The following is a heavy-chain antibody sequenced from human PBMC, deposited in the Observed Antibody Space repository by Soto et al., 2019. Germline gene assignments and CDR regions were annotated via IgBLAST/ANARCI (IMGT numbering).Heavy chain of an antibody. CDR1: GDSVSSNSAA. D-gene: IGHD1-26*01. J-gene: IGHJ6*02. CDR3: AHAEGSGSSNDYYYYYGMDV. V-gene: IGHV6-1*01. Sequence: PSQTLSLTCAISGDSVSSNSAAWNWIRQSPSRDLEWLGRTYYRSKWYNDYAVSVKSRITINPDTSKNQFSLQLNSVTPEDTAVYYCAHAEGSGSSNDYYYYYGMDVWGQGTTVTVS. CDR2: TYYRSKWYN.